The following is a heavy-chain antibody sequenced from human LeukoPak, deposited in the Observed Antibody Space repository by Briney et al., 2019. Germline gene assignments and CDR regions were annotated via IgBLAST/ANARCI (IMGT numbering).Heavy chain of an antibody. J-gene: IGHJ4*02. CDR2: ISHSGST. D-gene: IGHD2-2*02. CDR1: GDPISSGTYS. CDR3: ARGLIVPSTIFDY. Sequence: SLTLSVTCAVSGDPISSGTYSCTWIRHPPRKGLEWLGFISHSGSTYYNPSLKSRVTMSVDRSENQFSLKMSSVTAADTAVYYCARGLIVPSTIFDYWGQGALVTVSS. V-gene: IGHV4-30-2*01.